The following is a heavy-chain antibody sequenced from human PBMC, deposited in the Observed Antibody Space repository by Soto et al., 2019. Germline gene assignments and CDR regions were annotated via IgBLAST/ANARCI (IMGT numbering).Heavy chain of an antibody. CDR3: ATQYSRAVAGKFVSYFDY. D-gene: IGHD6-19*01. V-gene: IGHV1-18*01. Sequence: ASVKVSCKASGYTFTSYGISWVRQAPGQGLEWMGWISAYNGNTNYAQKLQGRVTMTTDTSTSTAYMELRSLRSDDTAVYYCATQYSRAVAGKFVSYFDYWGQGTLVTV. CDR1: GYTFTSYG. CDR2: ISAYNGNT. J-gene: IGHJ4*02.